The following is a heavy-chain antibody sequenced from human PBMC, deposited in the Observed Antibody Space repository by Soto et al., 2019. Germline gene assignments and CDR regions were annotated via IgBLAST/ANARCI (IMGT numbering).Heavy chain of an antibody. CDR3: ARGYVGYCSGGSCIDLDY. D-gene: IGHD2-15*01. J-gene: IGHJ4*02. CDR2: MNPNSGNT. CDR1: GYTFPSYD. V-gene: IGHV1-8*01. Sequence: ASVKVSCKASGYTFPSYDINWVRQATGQGLEWMGWMNPNSGNTGYAQKFQGRVTMTRNTSISTAYMELSSLRSEDTAVYYCARGYVGYCSGGSCIDLDYWGQGTLVTVSS.